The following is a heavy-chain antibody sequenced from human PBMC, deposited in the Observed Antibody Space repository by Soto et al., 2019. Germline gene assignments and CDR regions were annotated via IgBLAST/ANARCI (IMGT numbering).Heavy chain of an antibody. CDR3: AKRTTRETFDI. CDR2: IYYSGTT. J-gene: IGHJ3*02. V-gene: IGHV4-39*01. D-gene: IGHD2-15*01. CDR1: RGSITTSNYF. Sequence: QLQLQESGPGLVKPSETLSLTCTVSRGSITTSNYFWAWIRQSPGKGLEWIGNIYYSGTTYYNPSVESRVTISIDTSKSQFSLKVSSVTAADTAVYYCAKRTTRETFDIWGLGTMVTVSS.